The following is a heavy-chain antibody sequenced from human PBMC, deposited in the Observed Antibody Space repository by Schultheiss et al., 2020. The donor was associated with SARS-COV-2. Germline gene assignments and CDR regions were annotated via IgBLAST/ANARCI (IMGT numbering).Heavy chain of an antibody. CDR2: ISSSSSYI. D-gene: IGHD3-22*01. J-gene: IGHJ4*02. V-gene: IGHV3-21*01. CDR1: GFTFSNAW. Sequence: GESLKISCAASGFTFSNAWMSWVRQAPGKGLVWVSSISSSSSYIYYADSVKGRFTISRDNSKNTLYLQMNSLRAEDTAVYYCARDLGYYDSSGWVYWGQGTLVTVSS. CDR3: ARDLGYYDSSGWVY.